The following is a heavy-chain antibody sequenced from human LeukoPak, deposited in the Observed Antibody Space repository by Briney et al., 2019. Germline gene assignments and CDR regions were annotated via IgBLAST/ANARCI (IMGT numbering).Heavy chain of an antibody. D-gene: IGHD3-10*01. CDR2: INHSGST. Sequence: SETLSLTCAVYGGSFSGYYWSWIRQPPGKGLEWIGEINHSGSTNYNPSLKSRVTISVDTSKNQFSLKLSSVTAADTAVCYCARRRGLWFGESDLGYWGQGTLVTVSS. J-gene: IGHJ4*02. CDR3: ARRRGLWFGESDLGY. V-gene: IGHV4-34*01. CDR1: GGSFSGYY.